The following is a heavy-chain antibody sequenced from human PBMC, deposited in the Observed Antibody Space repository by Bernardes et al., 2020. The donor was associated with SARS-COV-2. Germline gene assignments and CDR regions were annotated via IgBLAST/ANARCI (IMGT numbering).Heavy chain of an antibody. D-gene: IGHD6-19*01. CDR3: ARGSLWLVGRPVDY. V-gene: IGHV4-4*07. J-gene: IGHJ4*02. Sequence: SETLSLTCTVSGGSISSYYWSWIWQPAGKGLEWIWRIYTSGSTNYNPSLKSQVTMSVDTSKNQFSLKLSPVTAADTAVYYCARGSLWLVGRPVDYWGQGTMVTVSS. CDR2: IYTSGST. CDR1: GGSISSYY.